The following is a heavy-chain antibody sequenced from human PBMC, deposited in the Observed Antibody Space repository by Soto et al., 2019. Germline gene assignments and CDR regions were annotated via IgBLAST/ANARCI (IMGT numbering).Heavy chain of an antibody. J-gene: IGHJ6*02. V-gene: IGHV1-69*13. Sequence: AVKVSCKASGGTFSSYAISWVRQAPGQGLEWMGGIIPIFGTANYAQKFQGRVTITADESTSTAYMELSSLRSEDTAVYYCAREPYEGSSTFYYYYYGMDVWGQGTTVTVSS. CDR1: GGTFSSYA. D-gene: IGHD6-6*01. CDR3: AREPYEGSSTFYYYYYGMDV. CDR2: IIPIFGTA.